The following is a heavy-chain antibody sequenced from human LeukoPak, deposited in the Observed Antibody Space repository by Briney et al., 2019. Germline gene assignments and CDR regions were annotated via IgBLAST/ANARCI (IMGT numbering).Heavy chain of an antibody. V-gene: IGHV4-59*01. J-gene: IGHJ3*02. CDR3: ARVRSGYDWVAFDI. CDR2: IYYSGST. CDR1: GGSISSYY. D-gene: IGHD5-12*01. Sequence: PSETLSLTCTVSGGSISSYYWSWIRQPPGKGLEWIGYIYYSGSTNYNPSLKSRVTISVDTSKNQFSLKLSSVTAADTAVYYCARVRSGYDWVAFDIWGQGTMVTVSS.